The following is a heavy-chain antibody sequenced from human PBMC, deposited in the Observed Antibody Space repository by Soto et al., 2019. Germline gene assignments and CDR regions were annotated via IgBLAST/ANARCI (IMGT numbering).Heavy chain of an antibody. J-gene: IGHJ6*02. CDR1: GGTFSSYA. D-gene: IGHD6-6*01. Sequence: QVQLVQSGAEVKKPGSSVKVSCKASGGTFSSYAIIWVRQAPGQGLEWMGGIIPIFGTANYSQKLQGRVTITADESTSTASMELSSLRSEDTAVYYCARGRVAARNFYYYGMDVWGRGTTVTVSS. V-gene: IGHV1-69*01. CDR3: ARGRVAARNFYYYGMDV. CDR2: IIPIFGTA.